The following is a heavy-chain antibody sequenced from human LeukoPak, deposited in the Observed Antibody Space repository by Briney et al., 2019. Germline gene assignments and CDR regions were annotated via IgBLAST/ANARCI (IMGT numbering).Heavy chain of an antibody. Sequence: GGSLRLSCAASGFTFSSYWMSWVRQAPGKGLEWVANIKQDGSEKYYVDSVKGRFTISRDNAKNSLYLQMNSLRAEDTAVYYCARPSGYSGYDTFDYWGQGTLVTVSS. D-gene: IGHD5-12*01. V-gene: IGHV3-7*01. J-gene: IGHJ4*02. CDR1: GFTFSSYW. CDR2: IKQDGSEK. CDR3: ARPSGYSGYDTFDY.